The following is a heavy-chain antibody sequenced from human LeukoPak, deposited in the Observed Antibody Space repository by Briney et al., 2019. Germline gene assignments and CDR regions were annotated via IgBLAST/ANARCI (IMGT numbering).Heavy chain of an antibody. Sequence: GGSLRLFCAASGFTFSSYSMNWVRQAPGKGLEWVSSISSSSSYIYYADSVKGRFTISRDNAKNSLYLQMNSLRAEDTAVYYCARDLLWFGELSALLLWGQGTLVTVSS. CDR1: GFTFSSYS. D-gene: IGHD3-10*01. V-gene: IGHV3-21*01. CDR2: ISSSSSYI. J-gene: IGHJ4*02. CDR3: ARDLLWFGELSALLL.